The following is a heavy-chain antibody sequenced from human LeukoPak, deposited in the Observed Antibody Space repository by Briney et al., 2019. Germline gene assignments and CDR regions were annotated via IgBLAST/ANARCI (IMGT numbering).Heavy chain of an antibody. J-gene: IGHJ4*02. CDR1: GXXFSSYA. D-gene: IGHD2-21*01. CDR2: IYSGDDGT. V-gene: IGHV3-23*03. CDR3: AKRSRGYYDY. Sequence: RXSXAXXGXXFSSYAXSWVRQAPGKGLEWVSVIYSGDDGTNYADSVRGRFTISRDDSKNTVYLQMNSLRVEDSAIYYCAKRSRGYYDYWGQGTLVTVSS.